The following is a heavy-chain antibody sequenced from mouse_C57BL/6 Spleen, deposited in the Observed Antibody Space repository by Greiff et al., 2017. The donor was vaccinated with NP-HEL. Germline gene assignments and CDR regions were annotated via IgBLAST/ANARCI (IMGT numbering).Heavy chain of an antibody. CDR1: GFTFSSYA. V-gene: IGHV5-4*03. D-gene: IGHD4-1*01. CDR2: ISDGGSYT. J-gene: IGHJ2*01. CDR3: ARPELGFDY. Sequence: EVKVVESGGGLVKPGGSLKLSCAASGFTFSSYAMSWVRQTPEKRLEWVATISDGGSYTYYPDNVKGRFTISRDNAKNNLYLQMSHLKSEDTAMYYCARPELGFDYWGQGTTLTVAS.